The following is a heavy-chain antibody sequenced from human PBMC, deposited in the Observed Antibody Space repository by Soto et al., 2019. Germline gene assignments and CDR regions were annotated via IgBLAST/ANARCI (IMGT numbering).Heavy chain of an antibody. Sequence: SGPTLVNPTQTLTLTCTFSGFSLSTSGMCVSWIRQPPGKALEWLARIDWDDDKYYSTSLKTRLTISKDTSKNQVVLTMTNMDPVDTATYYGAREPGSGYYGMDVWAQGNTVTVSS. CDR3: AREPGSGYYGMDV. J-gene: IGHJ6*02. CDR2: IDWDDDK. CDR1: GFSLSTSGMC. D-gene: IGHD3-10*01. V-gene: IGHV2-70*11.